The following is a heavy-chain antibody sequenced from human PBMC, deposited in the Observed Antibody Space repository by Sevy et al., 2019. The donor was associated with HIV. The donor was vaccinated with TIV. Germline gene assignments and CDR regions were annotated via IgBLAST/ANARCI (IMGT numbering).Heavy chain of an antibody. Sequence: GGSLRLSCAASGFTFSDYYMDWVRQAPGKGLEWVGRIRNKANSDTTEYAASVKGRFTISRDDSKNSLYLQMNSLKTEDTAVYYCARVPTYGSVTYFLDYWGQGSLVTVSS. V-gene: IGHV3-72*01. CDR1: GFTFSDYY. CDR3: ARVPTYGSVTYFLDY. CDR2: IRNKANSDTT. D-gene: IGHD3-10*01. J-gene: IGHJ4*02.